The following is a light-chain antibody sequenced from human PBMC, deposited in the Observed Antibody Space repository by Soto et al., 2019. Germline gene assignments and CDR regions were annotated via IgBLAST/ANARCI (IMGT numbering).Light chain of an antibody. J-gene: IGLJ2*01. V-gene: IGLV1-40*01. CDR1: GSNIGAGYD. CDR2: GNS. Sequence: QAVVTQPPSVSGAPGQRVTISCTGSGSNIGAGYDVHWYQQLPGTAPKLLIYGNSNRPSGVPDRFSGSKSGTSASLAITGLQAEDEADYYCQSYDSSLSVVFGGGTQLTVL. CDR3: QSYDSSLSVV.